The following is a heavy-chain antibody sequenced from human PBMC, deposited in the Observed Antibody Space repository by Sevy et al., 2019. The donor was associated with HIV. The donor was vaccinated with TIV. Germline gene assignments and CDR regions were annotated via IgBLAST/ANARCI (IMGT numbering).Heavy chain of an antibody. V-gene: IGHV3-49*03. CDR2: ITRNSYEAYGGTT. D-gene: IGHD5-12*01. CDR1: GFTFDDYA. Sequence: GGSLRLSCTTSGFTFDDYAMSWFRQAPGKGLEWVAFITRNSYEAYGGTTDYGASVKGRFIISRDDSKSIAYLQMNRLKTEDTAVYYCTRGLATADTPEYYFDYWGQGTLVTVSS. J-gene: IGHJ4*02. CDR3: TRGLATADTPEYYFDY.